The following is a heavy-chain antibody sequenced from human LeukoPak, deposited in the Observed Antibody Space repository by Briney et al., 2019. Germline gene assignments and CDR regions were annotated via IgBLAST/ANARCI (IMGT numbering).Heavy chain of an antibody. V-gene: IGHV3-30*04. J-gene: IGHJ4*02. CDR3: AKDLYEVVVAATLLDY. D-gene: IGHD2-15*01. CDR2: ISYDGSNK. Sequence: PGGSLRLSCAASGFTFSGSAMHWVRQASGKGLEWVAVISYDGSNKYYADSVKGRFTISRDNSKNTLYLQMNSLRAEDTAVYYCAKDLYEVVVAATLLDYWGQGTLVTVSS. CDR1: GFTFSGSA.